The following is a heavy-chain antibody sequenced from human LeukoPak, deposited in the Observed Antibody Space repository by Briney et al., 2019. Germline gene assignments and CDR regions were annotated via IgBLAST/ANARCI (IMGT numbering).Heavy chain of an antibody. Sequence: ASVKVSCKASGGTFSSSAISWVRQAPGQGLEWMGRIIPILGITNYAQKFQGRVTITADKSTSTAYMELSSLRSEDTAVYYCARAGSESGDSWGQGTLVTVSS. V-gene: IGHV1-69*04. J-gene: IGHJ4*02. D-gene: IGHD5-12*01. CDR2: IIPILGIT. CDR1: GGTFSSSA. CDR3: ARAGSESGDS.